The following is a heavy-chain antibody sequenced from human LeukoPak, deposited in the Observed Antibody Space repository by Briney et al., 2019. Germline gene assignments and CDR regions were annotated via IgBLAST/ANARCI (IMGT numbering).Heavy chain of an antibody. V-gene: IGHV1-24*01. CDR2: LDPEDGET. D-gene: IGHD1-7*01. CDR1: GHTLTEIS. J-gene: IGHJ5*02. CDR3: ATVAGTTWDENWFDP. Sequence: GASVTVSFKVSGHTLTEISIHWVRQAPGKGREWMGGLDPEDGETLYAQKFQGRVTTTEDTSTDTAYMELGSLRSDDTAVYYCATVAGTTWDENWFDPWGQGTLVTVSS.